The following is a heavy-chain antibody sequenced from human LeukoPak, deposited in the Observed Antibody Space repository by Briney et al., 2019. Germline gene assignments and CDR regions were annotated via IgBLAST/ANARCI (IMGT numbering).Heavy chain of an antibody. D-gene: IGHD2-2*01. CDR1: GGSFSGYY. CDR2: VYHSGST. J-gene: IGHJ4*02. CDR3: ATKYCTSTTCSWPRRTFFGF. Sequence: SETLSLTCAVYGGSFSGYYWSWIRQPPGKGLEWIGTVYHSGSTYYNPSLRSRVTISVETSKNQFSLQLNSVSAADTAVYFCATKYCTSTTCSWPRRTFFGFWGQGALVTVSS. V-gene: IGHV4-34*01.